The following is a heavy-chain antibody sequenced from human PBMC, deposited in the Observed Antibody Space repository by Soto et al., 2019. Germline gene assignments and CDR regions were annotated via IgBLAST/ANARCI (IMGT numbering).Heavy chain of an antibody. Sequence: ASVKVSCKASGYTFTGYYMHWVRQAPGQGLEWMGWINPNSGGANYAQKFQGRVTMTRDTSISTAYMELSRLRSDDTAVYYCARGLRIAVAGKGGMDVWGQGTTVTV. J-gene: IGHJ6*02. V-gene: IGHV1-2*02. CDR2: INPNSGGA. CDR3: ARGLRIAVAGKGGMDV. CDR1: GYTFTGYY. D-gene: IGHD6-19*01.